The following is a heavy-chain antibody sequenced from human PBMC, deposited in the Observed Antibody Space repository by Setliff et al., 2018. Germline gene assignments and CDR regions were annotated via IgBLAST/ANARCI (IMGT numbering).Heavy chain of an antibody. D-gene: IGHD2-8*01. V-gene: IGHV3-33*06. CDR3: AKAAYGVLIGNYMDL. Sequence: GGSLRLSCAASGFTFSSYGMHWVRQAPGKGLEWVAVIWYDGSNKYYADSVKGRFTISRDNSKNTLYLQMNSLRAEDTAVYYCAKAAYGVLIGNYMDLWGKGTTVTVSS. J-gene: IGHJ6*03. CDR2: IWYDGSNK. CDR1: GFTFSSYG.